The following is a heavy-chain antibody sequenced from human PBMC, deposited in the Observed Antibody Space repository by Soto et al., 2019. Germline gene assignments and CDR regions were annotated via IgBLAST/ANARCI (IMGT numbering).Heavy chain of an antibody. CDR3: ARDELDFWSGPVY. CDR2: IYYSGST. J-gene: IGHJ4*02. D-gene: IGHD3-3*01. V-gene: IGHV4-59*01. CDR1: GGSISSYY. Sequence: SETLSLTCTVSGGSISSYYWSWIRQPPGKGLEWIGYIYYSGSTNYNPSLKSRVTISVDTSKNQFSLKLSSVTAADTAVYYCARDELDFWSGPVYWGQGTLVTVSS.